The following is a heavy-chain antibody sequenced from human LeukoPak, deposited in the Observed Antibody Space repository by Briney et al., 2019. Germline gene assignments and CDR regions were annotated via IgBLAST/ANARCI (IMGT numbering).Heavy chain of an antibody. J-gene: IGHJ5*02. V-gene: IGHV1-8*01. CDR3: ARGLRVYYDSSGPIWFDP. CDR1: GSTFTSYD. Sequence: ASVKVSCKASGSTFTSYDINWVRQATGQGLGWMGRMNPNSGNTGYAQKFQGRVTMTRNTSISTAYMELSSLRSEDTAVYYCARGLRVYYDSSGPIWFDPWGQGTLVTVSS. CDR2: MNPNSGNT. D-gene: IGHD3-22*01.